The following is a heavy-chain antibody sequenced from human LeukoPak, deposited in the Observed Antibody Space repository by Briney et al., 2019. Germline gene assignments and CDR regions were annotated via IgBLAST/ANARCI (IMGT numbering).Heavy chain of an antibody. CDR2: ISWNSGSI. Sequence: GGSLRLSCAASGFTFDDYAMHWVRQAPGKGLEWVLGISWNSGSIGYADSVKGRFTISRDNAKNSLYLQMNSLRAEDTALYYCAKDKGGHPIYWYFDLWGRGTLVTVSS. CDR1: GFTFDDYA. CDR3: AKDKGGHPIYWYFDL. J-gene: IGHJ2*01. V-gene: IGHV3-9*01. D-gene: IGHD2-15*01.